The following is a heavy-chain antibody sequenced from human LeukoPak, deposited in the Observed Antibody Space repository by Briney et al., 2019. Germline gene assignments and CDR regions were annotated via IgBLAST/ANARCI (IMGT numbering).Heavy chain of an antibody. V-gene: IGHV3-7*01. J-gene: IGHJ4*02. CDR3: ASEPYYDSSGYSDY. D-gene: IGHD3-22*01. Sequence: GGSLRLSCAVSGFTFSSYWMSWVRQAPGKGLEWVANIKQDGSEKYYVDSVKGRFTISRDNAKNSLYLQMNSLRAEDTAVYYCASEPYYDSSGYSDYWGQETLVTVSS. CDR2: IKQDGSEK. CDR1: GFTFSSYW.